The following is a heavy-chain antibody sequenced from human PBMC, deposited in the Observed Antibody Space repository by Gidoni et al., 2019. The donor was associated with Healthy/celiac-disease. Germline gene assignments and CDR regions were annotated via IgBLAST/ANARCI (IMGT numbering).Heavy chain of an antibody. Sequence: EVQLLESGGGLVQPGGSLRLSCAASGFPSSRYAMRWVRQAPGKGLEWVSAISGSGGSTYYADSVKGRFTISRDNSKNTLYLQMNSLRAEDTAVYYCAKSWRSRDYSNYGGWFDPWGQGTLVTVSS. D-gene: IGHD4-4*01. CDR3: AKSWRSRDYSNYGGWFDP. J-gene: IGHJ5*02. CDR2: ISGSGGST. CDR1: GFPSSRYA. V-gene: IGHV3-23*01.